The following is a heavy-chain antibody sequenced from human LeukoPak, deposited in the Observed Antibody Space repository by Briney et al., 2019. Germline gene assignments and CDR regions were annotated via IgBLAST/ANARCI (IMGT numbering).Heavy chain of an antibody. V-gene: IGHV1-18*01. CDR1: GYTFTSYG. D-gene: IGHD4-11*01. J-gene: IGHJ6*03. Sequence: VASVKVFCKASGYTFTSYGISWVRQAPGQGLEWMGWISAYNGNTNYAQKLQGRVTMTTDTSTSTAYMELRSLRSDNTAVYYCARGDYYYYYYYMDVWGKGTTVTVSS. CDR3: ARGDYYYYYYYMDV. CDR2: ISAYNGNT.